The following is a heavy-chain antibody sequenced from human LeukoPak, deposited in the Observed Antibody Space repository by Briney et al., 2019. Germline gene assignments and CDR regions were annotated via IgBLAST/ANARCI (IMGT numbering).Heavy chain of an antibody. CDR2: IYTSGST. V-gene: IGHV4-4*07. CDR3: ARRFDTRMVEDGFDI. J-gene: IGHJ3*02. D-gene: IGHD5-18*01. Sequence: KPSETLSLTCTVSGSSISSYYWSWIRQPAGKGLEWIGRIYTSGSTNYNPSLKSRVTMSVDTSKNQFSLKLSSVTAADTAVYYCARRFDTRMVEDGFDIWGQGTMVTVSS. CDR1: GSSISSYY.